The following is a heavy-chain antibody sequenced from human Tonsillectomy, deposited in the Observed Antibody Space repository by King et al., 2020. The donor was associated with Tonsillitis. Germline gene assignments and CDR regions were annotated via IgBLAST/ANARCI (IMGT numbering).Heavy chain of an antibody. D-gene: IGHD5-18*01. CDR3: ASPGARDTAMVGY. V-gene: IGHV3-48*01. Sequence: VQLVESGGGLVQPGGSLRLSCAASGFTFSGYSMNWVRQAPGKGLEWVSYISRNSSAIYYADSVKGRFTISRDNAKNSLYLQMNSLRAEDTAVYYCASPGARDTAMVGYWGQGTLVTVSS. J-gene: IGHJ4*02. CDR1: GFTFSGYS. CDR2: ISRNSSAI.